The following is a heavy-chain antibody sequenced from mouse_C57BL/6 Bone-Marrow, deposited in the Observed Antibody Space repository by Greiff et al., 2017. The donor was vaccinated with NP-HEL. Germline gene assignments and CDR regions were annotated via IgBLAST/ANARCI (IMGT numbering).Heavy chain of an antibody. J-gene: IGHJ2*01. CDR3: ARKGPNWDEGYFDY. V-gene: IGHV2-2*01. CDR2: IWSGGST. Sequence: QVQLQQPGPGLVQPSQSLSITCTVSGFSLTSYGVHWVRQSPGKGLEWLGVIWSGGSTDYNAAFISRLSISKDNSKSQVFFKMNSLQADDTAIYYCARKGPNWDEGYFDYWGQGTTLTVSS. CDR1: GFSLTSYG. D-gene: IGHD4-1*02.